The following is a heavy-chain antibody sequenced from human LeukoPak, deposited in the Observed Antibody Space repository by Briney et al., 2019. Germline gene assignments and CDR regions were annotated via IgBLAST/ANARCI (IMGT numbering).Heavy chain of an antibody. J-gene: IGHJ4*02. Sequence: ASVKVSCKASGYTFTSYYMHWVRQAPGQGLEWMGIINPSGGSTSYAQKFQGRVTMTRDTSISTAYMELSRLRSDDTAVYYCARDYAPFDYWGQGTLVTVSS. V-gene: IGHV1-46*01. CDR1: GYTFTSYY. D-gene: IGHD3-16*01. CDR3: ARDYAPFDY. CDR2: INPSGGST.